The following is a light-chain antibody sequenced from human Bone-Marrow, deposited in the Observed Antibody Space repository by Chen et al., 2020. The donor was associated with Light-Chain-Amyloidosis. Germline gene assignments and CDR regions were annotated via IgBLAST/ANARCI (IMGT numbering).Light chain of an antibody. V-gene: IGKV3-11*01. Sequence: EIVLTQSPATLSLSPGERATLSCRASQSVSSYLAWYQQKPGQAPRLHIYDASNRATGIPARFSGSGSGTDFPLTISSLEPEDFAVYYCQQRSSWPPRLTFGGGTKVESK. CDR3: QQRSSWPPRLT. J-gene: IGKJ4*01. CDR1: QSVSSY. CDR2: DAS.